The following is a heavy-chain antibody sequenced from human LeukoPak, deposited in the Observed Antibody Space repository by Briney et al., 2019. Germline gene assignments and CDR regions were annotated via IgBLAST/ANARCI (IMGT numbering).Heavy chain of an antibody. V-gene: IGHV4-59*08. J-gene: IGHJ4*02. D-gene: IGHD6-13*01. Sequence: SETLSLTCTVSGGSLSSYYWSWIRQPPGKGLEWIGYIYYSGRSNYNPSLKSRVTISGDTSNNQFSLKLSSVTAADTAVYYCASGDAGIARFDYWGQGALVTVSS. CDR1: GGSLSSYY. CDR2: IYYSGRS. CDR3: ASGDAGIARFDY.